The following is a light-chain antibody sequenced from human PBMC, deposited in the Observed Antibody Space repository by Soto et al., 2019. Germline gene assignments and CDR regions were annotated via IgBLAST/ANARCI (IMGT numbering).Light chain of an antibody. CDR1: QSVSSY. CDR2: DAS. V-gene: IGKV3-11*01. Sequence: EIVLTQSPATLSLSPGERATLSCRASQSVSSYLAWYQQRPGQPPRLLIYDASRRATGITSRFSASGSGTDVTLTSSSLEPEDFSVYYCHQRSNWPPLTFGGGTKVEIK. CDR3: HQRSNWPPLT. J-gene: IGKJ4*02.